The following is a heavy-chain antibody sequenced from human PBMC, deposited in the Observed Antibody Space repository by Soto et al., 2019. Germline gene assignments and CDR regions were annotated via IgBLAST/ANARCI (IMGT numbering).Heavy chain of an antibody. CDR2: ISAYNGNT. Sequence: QVQLVQSGAEVKKPGASVKVSCKASGYTFTSYGISWVRQAPGQGLEWMGWISAYNGNTNYAQKLQGRVTMTTDTPTSTAYMERRSLRSDDPAVYSWARRGGGAGATNQDYYYYGMDVWGQGTTVTVSS. D-gene: IGHD1-26*01. J-gene: IGHJ6*02. V-gene: IGHV1-18*01. CDR1: GYTFTSYG. CDR3: ARRGGGAGATNQDYYYYGMDV.